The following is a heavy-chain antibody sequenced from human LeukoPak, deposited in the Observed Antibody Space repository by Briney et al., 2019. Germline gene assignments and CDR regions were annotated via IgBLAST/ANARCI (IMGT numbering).Heavy chain of an antibody. CDR3: ARTYYDFWSGYLYYFDY. CDR2: IYTSGST. D-gene: IGHD3-3*01. J-gene: IGHJ4*02. CDR1: GGSISSGSYY. Sequence: ASETLSLTCTVSGGSISSGSYYWSWIRQPAGKGLEWIGRIYTSGSTNYNPSLKSRVTISVDASKNQFSLKLSSVTAADTAVYYCARTYYDFWSGYLYYFDYWGQGTLVTVSS. V-gene: IGHV4-61*02.